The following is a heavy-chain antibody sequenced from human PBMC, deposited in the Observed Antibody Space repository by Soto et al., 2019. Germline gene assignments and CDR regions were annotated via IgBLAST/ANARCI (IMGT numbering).Heavy chain of an antibody. V-gene: IGHV1-69*13. CDR3: ASSNYAQSYTYGMDV. CDR2: IIPIFGTA. D-gene: IGHD4-4*01. Sequence: GASVKVSCKASGGTFSSYAISWVRQAPGQGLEWMGGIIPIFGTANYAQKFQGRVTITADESTSTAYMELSSLRSEDTAVYYCASSNYAQSYTYGMDVWGQGTTVTVSS. J-gene: IGHJ6*02. CDR1: GGTFSSYA.